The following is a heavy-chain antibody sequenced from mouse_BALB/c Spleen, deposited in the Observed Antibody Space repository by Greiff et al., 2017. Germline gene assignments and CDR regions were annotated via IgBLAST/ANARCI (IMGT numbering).Heavy chain of an antibody. V-gene: IGHV5-6*02. J-gene: IGHJ2*01. Sequence: DVMLVESGGDLVKPGGSLKLSCAASGFTFSSYGMSWVRQTPDKRLEWVATISSGGSYTYYPDSVKGRFTISRDNAKNTLYLQMSSLKSEDTAMYYCARQYLYFDYWGQGTTLTVSS. D-gene: IGHD5-1-1*01. CDR3: ARQYLYFDY. CDR1: GFTFSSYG. CDR2: ISSGGSYT.